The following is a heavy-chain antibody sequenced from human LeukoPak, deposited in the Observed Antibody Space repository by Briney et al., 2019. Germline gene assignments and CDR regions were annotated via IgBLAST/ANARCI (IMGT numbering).Heavy chain of an antibody. CDR3: ARDWGYFDWLLLFDY. J-gene: IGHJ4*02. Sequence: ASVKVSCKASGYTFTSYGISWVRQAPGQGLEWMGWISAYNGNTNYAQKLLGRVTMTTDTSTSTAYMELRSLRSDDTAVYYCARDWGYFDWLLLFDYWGQGTLVTVSS. CDR1: GYTFTSYG. D-gene: IGHD3-9*01. V-gene: IGHV1-18*01. CDR2: ISAYNGNT.